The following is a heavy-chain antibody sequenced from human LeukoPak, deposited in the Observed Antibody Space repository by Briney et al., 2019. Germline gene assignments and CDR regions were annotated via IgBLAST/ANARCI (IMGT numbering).Heavy chain of an antibody. Sequence: GGSLRLSCAASGFTFTNYVMTWVRQAPGKGLEWVSYISSSSSTIYYADSVKGRFTISRDNAKNSLYLQMNSLRAEDTAVYYCASSFDYWGQGTLVTVSS. CDR1: GFTFTNYV. CDR3: ASSFDY. CDR2: ISSSSSTI. V-gene: IGHV3-48*04. J-gene: IGHJ4*02.